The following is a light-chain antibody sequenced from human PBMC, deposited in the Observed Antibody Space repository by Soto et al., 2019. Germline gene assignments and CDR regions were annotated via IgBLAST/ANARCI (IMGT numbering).Light chain of an antibody. CDR1: QSVSSY. J-gene: IGKJ4*01. Sequence: EIVLTQSPATLSLSPGERATLSCRASQSVSSYLAWYQQKPGQAPRLLIYDASNRATGIPARFRGSGSGTDFTLTISSLEPEDFAVYYCQQRSNLPPLTFGGGTKVEIK. V-gene: IGKV3-11*01. CDR3: QQRSNLPPLT. CDR2: DAS.